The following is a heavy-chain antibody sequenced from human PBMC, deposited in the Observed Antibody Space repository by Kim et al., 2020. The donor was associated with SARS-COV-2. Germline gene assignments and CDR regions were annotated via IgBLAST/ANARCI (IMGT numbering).Heavy chain of an antibody. Sequence: DSVKGRFTISRDNSKNTLYLQMNSLRAEDTAVYYCAKDRGITMVRGEIDYWGQGTLVTVSS. V-gene: IGHV3-23*01. J-gene: IGHJ4*02. D-gene: IGHD3-10*01. CDR3: AKDRGITMVRGEIDY.